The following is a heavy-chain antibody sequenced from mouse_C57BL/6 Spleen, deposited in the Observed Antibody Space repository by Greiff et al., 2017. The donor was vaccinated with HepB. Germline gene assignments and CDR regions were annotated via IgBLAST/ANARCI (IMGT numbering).Heavy chain of an antibody. CDR3: AREGPTVVVPDY. CDR2: IYPRSGNT. CDR1: GYTFTSYG. V-gene: IGHV1-81*01. J-gene: IGHJ2*01. Sequence: QVQLQQSGAELARPGASVKLSCKASGYTFTSYGISWVKQRTGQGLEWIGEIYPRSGNTYYNEKFKGKATLTADKSSSTAYMELRSLTSEDSAVYFCAREGPTVVVPDYWGQGTTLTVSS. D-gene: IGHD1-1*01.